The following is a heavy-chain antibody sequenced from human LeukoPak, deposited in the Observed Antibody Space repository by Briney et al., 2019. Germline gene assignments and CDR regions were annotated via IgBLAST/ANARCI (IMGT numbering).Heavy chain of an antibody. CDR1: GFTFSSYA. CDR2: ISYDGSNK. Sequence: GGSLRLSCAASGFTFSSYAMHWVRQAPGKGLEWVAVISYDGSNKYYADSVKGRFTISRDNSKNTLYLQMNSLRAEDTAVYYCGRGRRAVVGLGKGSYVMTVGAKGTRFTVSS. CDR3: GRGRRAVVGLGKGSYVMTV. D-gene: IGHD2-15*01. V-gene: IGHV3-30-3*01. J-gene: IGHJ6*04.